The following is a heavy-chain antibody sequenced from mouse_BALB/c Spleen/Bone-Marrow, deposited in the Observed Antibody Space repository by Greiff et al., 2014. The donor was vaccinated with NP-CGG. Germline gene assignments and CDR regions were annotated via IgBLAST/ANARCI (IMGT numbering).Heavy chain of an antibody. J-gene: IGHJ3*02. CDR3: ARQILRGFGY. V-gene: IGHV5-12-1*01. CDR2: ISSGGGST. CDR1: GFAFSSYD. D-gene: IGHD1-1*01. Sequence: EVHLVESXGGLVKPGGSLKLSCAASGFAFSSYDMSWVRQTPEKRLEWVAYISSGGGSTYYADTVKGRFTISRDNAKNTLYLQMSSLKSEDTAMYYCARQILRGFGYWGQGTPVTVSA.